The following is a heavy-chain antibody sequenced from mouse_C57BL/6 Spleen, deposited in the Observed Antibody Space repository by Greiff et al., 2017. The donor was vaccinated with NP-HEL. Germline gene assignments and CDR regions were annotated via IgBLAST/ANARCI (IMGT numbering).Heavy chain of an antibody. CDR3: ASTSSGYAMDY. V-gene: IGHV1-53*01. CDR2: INPSNGGT. Sequence: QVQLKQSGTELVKPGASVKLSCKASGYTFTSYWMHWVKQRPGQGLEWIGNINPSNGGTNYNEKFKSKATLTVDKSSSTAYMQLSSLTSEDSAVYYCASTSSGYAMDYGGQGTSVTVSS. J-gene: IGHJ4*01. D-gene: IGHD3-2*02. CDR1: GYTFTSYW.